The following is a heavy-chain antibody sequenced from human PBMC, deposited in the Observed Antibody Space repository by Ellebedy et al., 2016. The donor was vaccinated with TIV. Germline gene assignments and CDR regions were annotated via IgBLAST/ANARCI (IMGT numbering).Heavy chain of an antibody. J-gene: IGHJ6*02. V-gene: IGHV3-13*01. CDR3: ARASNGMDV. CDR1: GFTFSSHD. Sequence: PGGSLRLSCAASGFTFSSHDMHWVRQATGTGLEWVSAIGTAGDTYYPGSVKGRFTISRGNAKNSLYLQMNSLRAGDTAGYYCARASNGMDVWGQGTTVTVSS. CDR2: IGTAGDT.